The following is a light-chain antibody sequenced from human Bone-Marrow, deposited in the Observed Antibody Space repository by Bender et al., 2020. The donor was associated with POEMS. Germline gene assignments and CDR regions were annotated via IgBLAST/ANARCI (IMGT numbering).Light chain of an antibody. J-gene: IGLJ3*02. V-gene: IGLV2-23*01. CDR3: CSYAGSRTVV. Sequence: QSALTQPASLSGSPGQSITISCAGTSSDVGNDDLVSWYQQHPGKAPKLMIFESTKRPSGISNRFSGSKSGSTASLTISGLQAEDEADYYCCSYAGSRTVVFGGGTKLTVL. CDR1: SSDVGNDDL. CDR2: EST.